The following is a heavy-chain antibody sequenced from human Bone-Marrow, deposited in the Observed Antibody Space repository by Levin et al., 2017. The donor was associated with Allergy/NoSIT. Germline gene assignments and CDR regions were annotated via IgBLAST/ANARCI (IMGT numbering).Heavy chain of an antibody. J-gene: IGHJ1*01. CDR3: TRSSVWFGEMFQY. CDR1: GYTFTIYA. CDR2: INAGKGNT. V-gene: IGHV1-3*01. D-gene: IGHD3-10*01. Sequence: AGESLKISCKASGYTFTIYALHWVRQAPGQGLEWMGWINAGKGNTKYSQKFQDRVTISRDTSASTAYMELSGLRSEDTAVYYCTRSSVWFGEMFQYWGQGTMVTVSS.